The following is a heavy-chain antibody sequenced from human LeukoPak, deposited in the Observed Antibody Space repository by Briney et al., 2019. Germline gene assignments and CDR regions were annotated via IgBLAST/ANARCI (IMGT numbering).Heavy chain of an antibody. J-gene: IGHJ4*02. CDR3: ASPRDDSSGYYYYFDY. CDR2: INHSGST. D-gene: IGHD3-22*01. V-gene: IGHV4-34*01. CDR1: GGSFSGYY. Sequence: PSETLSLTCAVYGGSFSGYYWSWIRQPPGKGLEWIGEINHSGSTNYNPSLKSRVTISVDTSKNHFSLKLSSVTAADTAVYYCASPRDDSSGYYYYFDYWGQGTLVTVSS.